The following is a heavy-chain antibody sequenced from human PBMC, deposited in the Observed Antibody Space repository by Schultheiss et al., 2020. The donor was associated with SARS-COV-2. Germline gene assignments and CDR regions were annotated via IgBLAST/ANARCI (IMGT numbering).Heavy chain of an antibody. J-gene: IGHJ4*02. V-gene: IGHV4-34*01. CDR2: IYHSGST. D-gene: IGHD3-10*01. Sequence: SQTLSLTCTVSGGSISSYYWSWVRQPPGKGLEWIGEIYHSGSTNYNPSLKSRVTISVDTSKNQFSLKLSSVTAADTAVYYCARFGPFDYWGQGTLVTVSS. CDR1: GGSISSYY. CDR3: ARFGPFDY.